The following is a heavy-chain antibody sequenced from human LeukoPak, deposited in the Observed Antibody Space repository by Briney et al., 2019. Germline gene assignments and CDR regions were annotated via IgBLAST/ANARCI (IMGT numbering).Heavy chain of an antibody. CDR1: GYTFTGYY. V-gene: IGHV1-2*02. CDR2: INPNSGGT. Sequence: GASVKVSCKASGYTFTGYYMHWVRQAPGQGLEWMGWINPNSGGTNYAQKFQGRVTMTRDTSISTAYMELSRLRSDDTAVYYCARALPGRGTTVTISLSGWGQGTLVTVSS. D-gene: IGHD4-17*01. CDR3: ARALPGRGTTVTISLSG. J-gene: IGHJ4*02.